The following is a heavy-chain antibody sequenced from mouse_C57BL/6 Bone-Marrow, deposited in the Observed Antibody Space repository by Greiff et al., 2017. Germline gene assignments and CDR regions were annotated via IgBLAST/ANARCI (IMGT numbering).Heavy chain of an antibody. Sequence: EVKLVESGEGLVKPGGSLKLSCAASGFTFSSYAMSWVRQTPEKRLEWVAYISSGGDYIYYADTVKGRFTISRDNARNTQYLQMSSLKSEDTAMYYCTREYCYGPWFAYWGQGTLVTVSA. CDR3: TREYCYGPWFAY. V-gene: IGHV5-9-1*02. CDR2: ISSGGDYI. J-gene: IGHJ3*01. D-gene: IGHD1-1*01. CDR1: GFTFSSYA.